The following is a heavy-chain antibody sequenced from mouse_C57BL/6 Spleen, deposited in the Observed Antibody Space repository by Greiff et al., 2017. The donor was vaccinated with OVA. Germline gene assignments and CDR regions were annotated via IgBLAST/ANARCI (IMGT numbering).Heavy chain of an antibody. V-gene: IGHV5-16*01. CDR2: INYDGSST. Sequence: EVQVVESEGGLVQPGSSMKLSCTASGFTFSDYYMAWVRQVPEQGLEWVANINYDGSSTYYLDSLKSRFIISGDNAKNILYLQMSSLKSEDTATYYCARDYDGGFAYWGQGTLVTVSA. CDR3: ARDYDGGFAY. J-gene: IGHJ3*01. D-gene: IGHD2-12*01. CDR1: GFTFSDYY.